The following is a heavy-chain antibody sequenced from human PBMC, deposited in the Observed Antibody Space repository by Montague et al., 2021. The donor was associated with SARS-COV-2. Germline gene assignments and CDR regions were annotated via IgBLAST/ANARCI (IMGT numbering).Heavy chain of an antibody. CDR2: IYYTWST. V-gene: IGHV4-59*01. CDR3: ARVGCEHRVGDSYLDY. CDR1: GGSISPYY. D-gene: IGHD3-16*01. J-gene: IGHJ4*02. Sequence: SETLSLTCTVSGGSISPYYWSWIRQPHAKGLGLIWNIYYTWSTNYNSSLKSRRTISVDTSENQFSLKVTSVTPADTAVYYCARVGCEHRVGDSYLDYWGQGTLVTVSS.